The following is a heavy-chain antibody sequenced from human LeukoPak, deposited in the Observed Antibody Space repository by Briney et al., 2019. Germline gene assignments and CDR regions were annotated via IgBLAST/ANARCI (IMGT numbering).Heavy chain of an antibody. CDR2: IYYSGST. V-gene: IGHV4-30-4*08. CDR3: ARTLGYCSSTSCFYYFDY. CDR1: GGSISSGDYY. J-gene: IGHJ4*02. Sequence: SQTLSLTCTVSGGSISSGDYYWSWIRQPPGKGLEWIGYIYYSGSTYYNPSLKSRVTISVDTSKNQFSLKLSSVTAADTAVYYCARTLGYCSSTSCFYYFDYWSQGTLVTVSS. D-gene: IGHD2-2*01.